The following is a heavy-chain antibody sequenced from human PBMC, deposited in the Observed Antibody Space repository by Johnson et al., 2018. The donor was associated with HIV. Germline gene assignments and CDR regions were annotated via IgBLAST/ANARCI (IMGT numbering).Heavy chain of an antibody. D-gene: IGHD3-22*01. CDR3: AKGDYYDSRAAFDI. CDR2: IWYDGSNK. J-gene: IGHJ3*02. V-gene: IGHV3-33*06. Sequence: QMQLVESGGGVVQPGWSLRLSCAASGFTFSNYGMHWVRQAPGKGLEWVSVIWYDGSNKYYTDSVKGRFTISRDNSKNTLFLQMNSLRAEDTAVYYCAKGDYYDSRAAFDIWGQGTMVTVSS. CDR1: GFTFSNYG.